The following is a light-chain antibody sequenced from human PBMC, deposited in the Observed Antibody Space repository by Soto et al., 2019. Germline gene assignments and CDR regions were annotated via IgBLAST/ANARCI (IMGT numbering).Light chain of an antibody. CDR2: DVI. J-gene: IGLJ1*01. Sequence: QSVLTQPRSVSGSPGQSVAISCTGTSSDVGAYNYVSWYQRHPGKAPKVIIYDVIKRPSGVPDRFSGSKSGNTASLTISGLQAEDEADYYCCSYAGGPYVFGNGTKVTVL. V-gene: IGLV2-11*01. CDR1: SSDVGAYNY. CDR3: CSYAGGPYV.